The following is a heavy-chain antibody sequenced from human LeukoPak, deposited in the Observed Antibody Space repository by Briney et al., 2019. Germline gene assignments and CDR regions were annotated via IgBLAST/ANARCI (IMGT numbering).Heavy chain of an antibody. J-gene: IGHJ4*02. V-gene: IGHV4-34*01. CDR1: GGSFSGYY. CDR2: INHSGST. Sequence: SETLSLTCAVYGGSFSGYYWSWIRQPPGKGLEWIGEINHSGSTNYNPSLKSRVTISVDTSKNQFSLKLSSVTAADTAVYHCARGPRRGYAYYFDYWGQGTLVTVSS. D-gene: IGHD2-2*01. CDR3: ARGPRRGYAYYFDY.